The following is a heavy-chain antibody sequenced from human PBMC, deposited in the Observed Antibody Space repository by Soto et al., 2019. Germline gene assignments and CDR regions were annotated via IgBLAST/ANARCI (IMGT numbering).Heavy chain of an antibody. J-gene: IGHJ4*02. CDR3: TRDGEKQMFLSPLAD. CDR1: GDTFSKFA. D-gene: IGHD2-21*01. V-gene: IGHV1-69*01. Sequence: QVQFVQSGAVVKRPGSSVTVSCKTSGDTFSKFAFSWVRQAPGQGLEWLGGIIPFLRTPSYAQPFRGRVTIIADESTNSVFLELISLTPDDTAIYFCTRDGEKQMFLSPLADWGQGTLITVSS. CDR2: IIPFLRTP.